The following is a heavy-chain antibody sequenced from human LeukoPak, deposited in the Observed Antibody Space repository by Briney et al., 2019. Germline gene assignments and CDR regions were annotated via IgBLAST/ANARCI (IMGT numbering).Heavy chain of an antibody. CDR1: GGSISSYY. J-gene: IGHJ4*02. Sequence: SETLSLTCTVSGGSISSYYWSWIRQPPGKGLEWIGYIYYSGSTNYNPSLKSRVTISVDTSRSQFSLKLSSVTAADTAVYYCARGAMVATYYFDYWGQGTLVTVSS. CDR3: ARGAMVATYYFDY. CDR2: IYYSGST. V-gene: IGHV4-59*01. D-gene: IGHD5-12*01.